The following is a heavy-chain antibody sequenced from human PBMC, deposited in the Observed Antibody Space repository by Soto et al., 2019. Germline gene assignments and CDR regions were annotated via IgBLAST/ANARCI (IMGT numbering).Heavy chain of an antibody. CDR2: INPSGGST. Sequence: ASVKVSCKAPGYTFTSYYMHWVRQAPGQGLEWMGIINPSGGSTSYAQKFQGRVTMTRDTSTGTAYMELRSLRSGDTAVYYCARGETTYDILTGYHHSSGGYWGQGTLVTVSS. V-gene: IGHV1-46*01. CDR1: GYTFTSYY. CDR3: ARGETTYDILTGYHHSSGGY. J-gene: IGHJ4*02. D-gene: IGHD3-9*01.